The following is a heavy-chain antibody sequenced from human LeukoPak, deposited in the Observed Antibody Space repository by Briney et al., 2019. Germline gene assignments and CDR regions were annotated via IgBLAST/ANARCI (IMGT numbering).Heavy chain of an antibody. D-gene: IGHD1-1*01. CDR1: GFTFSNYA. CDR2: ISFDATKE. J-gene: IGHJ3*02. Sequence: PGGSLRLSCAASGFTFSNYAMHWVRQAPGKGLEWVAVISFDATKEYFGKSVKGRFTISRDNSKATLYLQMHGLRIEDTALYFCARFKVGTNTTQKNAFDIWGRGTEVAVSS. V-gene: IGHV3-30*01. CDR3: ARFKVGTNTTQKNAFDI.